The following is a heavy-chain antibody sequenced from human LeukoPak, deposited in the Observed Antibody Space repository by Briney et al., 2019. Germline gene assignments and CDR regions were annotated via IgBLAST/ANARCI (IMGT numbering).Heavy chain of an antibody. CDR1: GGTFSSYA. CDR2: IIPIFGTA. V-gene: IGHV1-69*05. D-gene: IGHD3-22*01. J-gene: IGHJ1*01. CDR3: ARDPGVGYYTAKYFQH. Sequence: ASVKVSCKASGGTFSSYAISWVRQAPGQGLEWMGRIIPIFGTANYAQKFQGRVTITTDESTSTAYMELSNLRSEDTAVYYCARDPGVGYYTAKYFQHWGQGTLVTVSS.